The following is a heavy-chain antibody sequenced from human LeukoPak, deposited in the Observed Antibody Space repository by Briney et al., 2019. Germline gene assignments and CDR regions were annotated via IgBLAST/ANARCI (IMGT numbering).Heavy chain of an antibody. CDR2: ISSSSRTI. D-gene: IGHD3-10*02. CDR1: GFTFSNYN. Sequence: PGGSLRLSCAASGFTFSNYNMNWVRQAPGKGLEWVSYISSSSRTIYYADSVKGRFTISRDNAKNPLYLQMNSLRAEDTAVYYCAELGITMIGGVWGKGTTVTISS. J-gene: IGHJ6*04. V-gene: IGHV3-48*04. CDR3: AELGITMIGGV.